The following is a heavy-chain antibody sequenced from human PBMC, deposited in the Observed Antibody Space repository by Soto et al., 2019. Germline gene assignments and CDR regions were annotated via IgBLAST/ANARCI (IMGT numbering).Heavy chain of an antibody. CDR1: GGSFSGYY. D-gene: IGHD6-6*01. Sequence: QVQLQQWGAGLLKPSETLSLTCAVYGGSFSGYYWSWIRQPPGKGLEWIGEINHSGSTNYNPSLKSRVSISVDTSKNQFSLKLSSVTAADTAVYYCARGGPPYYSSSSYFDYWGQGTLVTVSS. V-gene: IGHV4-34*01. CDR2: INHSGST. J-gene: IGHJ4*02. CDR3: ARGGPPYYSSSSYFDY.